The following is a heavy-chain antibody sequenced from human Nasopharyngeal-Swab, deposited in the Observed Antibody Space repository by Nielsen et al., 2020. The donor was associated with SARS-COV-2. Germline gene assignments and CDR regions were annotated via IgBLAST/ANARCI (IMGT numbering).Heavy chain of an antibody. CDR1: GRSISGSDW. J-gene: IGHJ4*02. CDR3: ASSSSEKRGHDS. CDR2: TSPDGGT. D-gene: IGHD3-16*01. Sequence: SETLSLTCTVSGRSISGSDWWSWVRQPPGKGLEWIVETSPDGGTNYNPSLKSRVVVSVDRSKNQFSLRLNSVTAAETAVYYCASSSSEKRGHDSWGQGTLVTVSS. V-gene: IGHV4-4*02.